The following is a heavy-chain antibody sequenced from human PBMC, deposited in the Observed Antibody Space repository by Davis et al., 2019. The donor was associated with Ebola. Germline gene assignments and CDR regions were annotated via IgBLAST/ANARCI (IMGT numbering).Heavy chain of an antibody. Sequence: GESLKISCVASGFTFSSYALSWVRQPPGKGLDWVSSISDSGSSTYYADSVKGRLTISRDNSRNTLYLQMNSLRAEDTAVYYCAKDGGNYPYWYFDLWGRGTLVTVSS. CDR3: AKDGGNYPYWYFDL. D-gene: IGHD1-7*01. CDR1: GFTFSSYA. V-gene: IGHV3-23*01. CDR2: ISDSGSST. J-gene: IGHJ2*01.